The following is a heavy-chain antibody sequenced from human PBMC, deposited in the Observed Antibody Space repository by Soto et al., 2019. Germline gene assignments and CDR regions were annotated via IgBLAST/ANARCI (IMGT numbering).Heavy chain of an antibody. CDR3: ANDRGDYEGGFDY. CDR1: GFTFSSYG. J-gene: IGHJ4*02. V-gene: IGHV3-30*18. CDR2: ISYDGSNK. D-gene: IGHD4-17*01. Sequence: QVQLVESGGGVVQPGRSLRLSCAASGFTFSSYGMHWVRQAPGKGLEWVAVISYDGSNKYYADSVKGRFTISRDNSKNTLYLQMNSLSAEDTAVYYCANDRGDYEGGFDYWGQGTLVTVSS.